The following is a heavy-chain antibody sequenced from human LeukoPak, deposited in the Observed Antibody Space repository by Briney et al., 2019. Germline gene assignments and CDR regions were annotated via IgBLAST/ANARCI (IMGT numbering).Heavy chain of an antibody. CDR1: GGTFSSYA. Sequence: ASVKVSCKASGGTFSSYAISWVRQAPGQGLEWMGRIIPIFGIASYAQKFQGRVTITADKSTSTAYMELSSLRSEDTAVYYCAREGGSYAPFDYWGQGTLVTVSS. V-gene: IGHV1-69*04. CDR2: IIPIFGIA. CDR3: AREGGSYAPFDY. D-gene: IGHD1-26*01. J-gene: IGHJ4*02.